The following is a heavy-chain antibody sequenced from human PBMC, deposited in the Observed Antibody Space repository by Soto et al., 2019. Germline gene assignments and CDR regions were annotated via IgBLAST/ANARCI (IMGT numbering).Heavy chain of an antibody. D-gene: IGHD3-3*01. CDR2: IKQDGSEK. CDR1: GITFSNYW. Sequence: EVHLVESGGGLVQPGGSLRLSCAASGITFSNYWMTWVRQAPGKGLEWVANIKQDGSEKYYVDSVKGRFTISRDNAKNSLYVQMNSLRAEDTAVYYCERDQDDSSDAFDIWGQGTMVTVSS. V-gene: IGHV3-7*01. CDR3: ERDQDDSSDAFDI. J-gene: IGHJ3*02.